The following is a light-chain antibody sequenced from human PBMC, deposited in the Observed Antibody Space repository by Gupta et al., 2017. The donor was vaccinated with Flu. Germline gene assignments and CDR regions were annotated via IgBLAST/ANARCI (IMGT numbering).Light chain of an antibody. Sequence: DIVLTQSPATLSLSPGDRATLSCRASQSISRYLAWFQKKPVLASRLLVYADSNRAQGVKAMCSGSGGKTAGTITIRSREPVDFEVYYCQQRINAHPKVTFGEGTRLEIK. CDR3: QQRINAHPKVT. CDR1: QSISRY. V-gene: IGKV3-11*01. CDR2: ADS. J-gene: IGKJ5*01.